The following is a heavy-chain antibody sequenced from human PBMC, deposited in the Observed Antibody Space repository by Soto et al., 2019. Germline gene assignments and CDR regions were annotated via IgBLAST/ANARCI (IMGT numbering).Heavy chain of an antibody. CDR1: GFTFSEYY. CDR3: ASAIISGGVMDY. CDR2: SKNKVSGYAT. D-gene: IGHD3-16*01. Sequence: EVQLVESGGGLVQPGGSLRLSCAASGFTFSEYYMDWVRQAPGKGLEWVGRSKNKVSGYATEYAASVKGRFTISRDDSKNSLYLQMNSLKSEDTAVYYCASAIISGGVMDYWGQGNLVTVSS. V-gene: IGHV3-72*01. J-gene: IGHJ4*02.